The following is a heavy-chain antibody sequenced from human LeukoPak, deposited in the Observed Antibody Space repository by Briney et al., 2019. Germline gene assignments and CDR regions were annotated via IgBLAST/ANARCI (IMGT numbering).Heavy chain of an antibody. D-gene: IGHD6-13*01. CDR2: ISGSGGDT. V-gene: IGHV3-23*01. CDR3: AREARGSSTWSTGGPFDY. CDR1: GFSFSTYA. J-gene: IGHJ4*02. Sequence: PGGSLRLSCAASGFSFSTYAMSWVRQAPGKGLEWVSVISGSGGDTDYADSVKGRSTISRDNSKNTLFLQMNSLRVEDTALYYCAREARGSSTWSTGGPFDYWGQGALVTVSS.